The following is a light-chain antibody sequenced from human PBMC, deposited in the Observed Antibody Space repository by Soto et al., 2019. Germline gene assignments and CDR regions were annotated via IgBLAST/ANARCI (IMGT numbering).Light chain of an antibody. Sequence: EIVMTQSPATLSVSPGERATLSCRASQNVSSSLAWYHQKPGQAPRLLIYGTSTRATGIPARFSGSGSGTEFTLTISSLQSEDFAVYYCQQYYNWPPFTFGQGTKLDIK. J-gene: IGKJ2*01. V-gene: IGKV3-15*01. CDR1: QNVSSS. CDR3: QQYYNWPPFT. CDR2: GTS.